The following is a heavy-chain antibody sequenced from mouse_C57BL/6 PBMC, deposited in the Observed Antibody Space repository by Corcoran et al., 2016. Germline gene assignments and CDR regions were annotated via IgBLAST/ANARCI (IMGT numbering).Heavy chain of an antibody. CDR1: GYTFTDYN. V-gene: IGHV1-22*01. CDR3: ASHVGY. CDR2: INPNNGGN. Sequence: EVQLQQSGPELVKPGATVTMSCTASGYTFTDYNRHWVKQSHGKSLEWIGYINPNNGGNSYNQKFKCKATLTVNTASSTAYMELRSLTSEDSAVYYCASHVGYWGQGITLTVSS. J-gene: IGHJ2*01.